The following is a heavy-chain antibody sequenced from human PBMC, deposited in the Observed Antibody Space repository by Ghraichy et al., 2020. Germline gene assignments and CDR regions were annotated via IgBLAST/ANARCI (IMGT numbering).Heavy chain of an antibody. Sequence: SETLSLTCTVSGGSITSGSYYWNWLRQHPGKGLEWSGYIYSSGSTYYNPSLKGRVTISLDPSKNQFSRNLSSVTAAYTAVYFCASDRRCSGNSCYRWVDPWGHGPLLTVSP. CDR1: GGSITSGSYY. J-gene: IGHJ5*02. CDR3: ASDRRCSGNSCYRWVDP. D-gene: IGHD2-2*02. V-gene: IGHV4-31*03. CDR2: IYSSGST.